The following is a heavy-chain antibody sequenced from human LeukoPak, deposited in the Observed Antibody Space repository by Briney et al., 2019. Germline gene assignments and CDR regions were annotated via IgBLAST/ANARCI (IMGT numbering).Heavy chain of an antibody. V-gene: IGHV1-69*05. D-gene: IGHD3-3*01. CDR3: ASSPPTYYDSWSGSRTYYYYYMDV. CDR1: GGTFSSYA. CDR2: IIPIFGTA. Sequence: SVKVSCKASGGTFSSYAISWVRQAPGQGLEWMGGIIPIFGTANYAQKFQGRVTITTDESTSTAYMELSSLRSEDTAVYYCASSPPTYYDSWSGSRTYYYYYMDVWGKGTTVTVSS. J-gene: IGHJ6*03.